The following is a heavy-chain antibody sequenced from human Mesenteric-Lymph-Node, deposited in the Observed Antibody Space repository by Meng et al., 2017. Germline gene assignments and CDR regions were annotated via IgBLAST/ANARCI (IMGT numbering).Heavy chain of an antibody. CDR3: ARVPYNYDNGGYYYR. CDR1: GLPFTGHH. D-gene: IGHD3-22*01. J-gene: IGHJ4*02. Sequence: QVQVEQSGAEVKKPGTSVKVSCKASGLPFTGHHMHWVRQVPGQGFEWMGRINSNTGGTNYAQKFKGRFTMTGVYMELSSLTSDDTAVYYCARVPYNYDNGGYYYRWGQGTLVTVSS. CDR2: INSNTGGT. V-gene: IGHV1-2*06.